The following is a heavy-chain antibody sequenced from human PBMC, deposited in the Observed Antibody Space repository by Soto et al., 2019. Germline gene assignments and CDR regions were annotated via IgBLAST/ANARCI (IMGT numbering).Heavy chain of an antibody. J-gene: IGHJ4*02. CDR3: ARGSSGWYSEFDY. Sequence: PGGSLRLSCAASGFTFSNYDMHWVRQVPGKGPEWVSAIGTTGDAYYPGSVRGRFSISRENDKNSLYLRMSGLRAGDTAIYYCARGSSGWYSEFDYWGQGILVTV. D-gene: IGHD6-19*01. CDR1: GFTFSNYD. V-gene: IGHV3-13*04. CDR2: IGTTGDA.